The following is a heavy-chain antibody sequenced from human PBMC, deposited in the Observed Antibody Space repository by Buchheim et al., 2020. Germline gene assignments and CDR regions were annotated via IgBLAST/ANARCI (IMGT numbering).Heavy chain of an antibody. CDR1: GFTFRDNA. D-gene: IGHD6-19*01. CDR2: IWYDGTNK. Sequence: QVQLVESGGGVVQPWTSLRLSCVASGFTFRDNAMHWVRQAPGKGLEWVAMIWYDGTNKYYADSVEGRFTVSRDNSKNMLYLQMNSLRVEDTAVYYCARDPPQSGWSFEAWGQGTL. J-gene: IGHJ5*01. CDR3: ARDPPQSGWSFEA. V-gene: IGHV3-33*01.